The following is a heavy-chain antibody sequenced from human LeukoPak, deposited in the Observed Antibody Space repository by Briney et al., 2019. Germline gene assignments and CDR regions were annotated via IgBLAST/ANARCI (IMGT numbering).Heavy chain of an antibody. Sequence: ASVTVSCKASGYTFTGHYVHWVRQAPGQGLEWMGWMSPNSGNTGYAQKFQGRVTMTRNTSISTAYMELSSLRSEDTAVYYCARGYSSSWYVTYYYYGMDVWGQGTTVTVSS. CDR3: ARGYSSSWYVTYYYYGMDV. D-gene: IGHD6-13*01. V-gene: IGHV1-8*02. J-gene: IGHJ6*02. CDR1: GYTFTGHY. CDR2: MSPNSGNT.